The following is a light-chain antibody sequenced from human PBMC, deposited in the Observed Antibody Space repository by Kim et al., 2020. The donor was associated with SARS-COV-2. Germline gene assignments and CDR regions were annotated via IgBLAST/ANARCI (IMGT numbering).Light chain of an antibody. CDR2: DAS. CDR3: QHSYSPAYS. CDR1: QSIRFN. V-gene: IGKV1-39*01. J-gene: IGKJ2*03. Sequence: SASVGDRVTVTCRASQSIRFNFDWYKQIPGQDPKVLIYDASTLQRGVPSRFSGSGSGTDFTLTVSSLQPEDFATYDCQHSYSPAYSFGEGTKLEI.